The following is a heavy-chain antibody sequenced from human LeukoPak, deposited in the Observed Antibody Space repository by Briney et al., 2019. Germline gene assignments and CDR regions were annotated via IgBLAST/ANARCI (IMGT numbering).Heavy chain of an antibody. CDR1: GYTFTSYG. V-gene: IGHV1-18*01. J-gene: IGHJ3*02. D-gene: IGHD6-13*01. Sequence: ASVKVSCKASGYTFTSYGISWVRQAPGQGLEWMGWISAYNGNTKYAPKFQGRVTVTTETSSTTAYMDLRSLRSDDTAVYYCTRDHPTASGSDAFDIWGQGTMVTVSS. CDR2: ISAYNGNT. CDR3: TRDHPTASGSDAFDI.